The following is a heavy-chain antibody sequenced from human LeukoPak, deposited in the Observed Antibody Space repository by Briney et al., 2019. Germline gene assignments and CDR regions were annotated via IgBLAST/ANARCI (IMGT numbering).Heavy chain of an antibody. D-gene: IGHD3-10*01. V-gene: IGHV3-7*01. Sequence: GGSLRLSCAASGFTFSSYWMTWVGQAPGKGLEWVANIKLDGSEKTYVDSVKGRFTISRDNAKNSLYLQMNSLRAEDTAVYYCAREDLRAFDIWGQGTMVTVSS. CDR1: GFTFSSYW. CDR3: AREDLRAFDI. J-gene: IGHJ3*02. CDR2: IKLDGSEK.